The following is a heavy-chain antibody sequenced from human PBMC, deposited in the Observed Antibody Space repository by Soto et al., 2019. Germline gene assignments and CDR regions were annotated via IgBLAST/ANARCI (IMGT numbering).Heavy chain of an antibody. D-gene: IGHD2-8*02. CDR3: ARGQSSLLLDC. CDR1: GGSFSAYY. J-gene: IGHJ4*02. Sequence: QVQLQQWGAGLLKPSETLSLTCAVYGGSFSAYYWSWIRQPPGKGLEWIGEINHSGSTNYNPSLKSPVTISVDPSKNQFSLKLSSVTAADTAVYYCARGQSSLLLDCWGQGILVTVSS. V-gene: IGHV4-34*01. CDR2: INHSGST.